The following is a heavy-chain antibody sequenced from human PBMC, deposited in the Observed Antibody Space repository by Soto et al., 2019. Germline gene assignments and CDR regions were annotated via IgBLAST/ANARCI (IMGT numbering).Heavy chain of an antibody. CDR2: IPQDGVDG. J-gene: IGHJ6*02. D-gene: IGHD2-21*02. Sequence: DVKLVEWGGGLVQPGDSLRLSCEVSGFTFSMYSMSWVRQSPGKGLEWVAKIPQDGVDGHYADSVKGRFIISRDNDKNSLHLQLNNLRAEDTAVYYCARDHLILPAHDFFYGSDVWGRGATVTVSS. CDR1: GFTFSMYS. V-gene: IGHV3-7*03. CDR3: ARDHLILPAHDFFYGSDV.